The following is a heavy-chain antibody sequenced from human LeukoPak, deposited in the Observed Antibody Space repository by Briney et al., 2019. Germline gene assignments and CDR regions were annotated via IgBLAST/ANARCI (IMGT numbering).Heavy chain of an antibody. D-gene: IGHD4/OR15-4a*01. Sequence: GGSLRLSCAASGFTSSDYYMSWIRQAPGKGLEWVSFISSSSSYTNYADSAKGRFTISRDNAKNSLYLQMNSLRAEDTAVYYCAKRGAGATLDYWGQGALVTVSS. V-gene: IGHV3-11*06. CDR1: GFTSSDYY. J-gene: IGHJ4*02. CDR2: ISSSSSYT. CDR3: AKRGAGATLDY.